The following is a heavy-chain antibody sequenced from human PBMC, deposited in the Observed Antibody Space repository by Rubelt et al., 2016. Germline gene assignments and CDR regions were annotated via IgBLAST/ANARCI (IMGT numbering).Heavy chain of an antibody. CDR3: ARAPWRADF. Sequence: VQLVESGGGVVQPGRSLRLSCAASGFTFSSYAMHWVRQAPGKGLEWVSAISGSGAGTYYADSVKGRFTITRDNARNPLYLQMNSLRADDTAVYYCARAPWRADFRGQGTLVTVSS. V-gene: IGHV3-23*04. D-gene: IGHD3-3*01. CDR2: ISGSGAGT. J-gene: IGHJ4*02. CDR1: GFTFSSYA.